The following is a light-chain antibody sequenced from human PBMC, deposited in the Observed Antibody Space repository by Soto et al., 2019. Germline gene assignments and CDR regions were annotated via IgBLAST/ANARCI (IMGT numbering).Light chain of an antibody. CDR1: QSVYSN. Sequence: TATLSVSPGERATLSCRAIQSVYSNLAWYQQKPGQAPRLLIYGASTRATGISARFSGSGSGTEFTLTISSLQSEDFGVYYCQQYNNWWTFGQGTKVDIK. J-gene: IGKJ1*01. CDR3: QQYNNWWT. CDR2: GAS. V-gene: IGKV3-15*01.